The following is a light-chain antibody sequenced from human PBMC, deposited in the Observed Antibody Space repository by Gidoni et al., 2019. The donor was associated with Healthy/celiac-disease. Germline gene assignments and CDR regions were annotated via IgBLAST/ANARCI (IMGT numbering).Light chain of an antibody. CDR2: EVS. CDR3: MESIQLPFT. V-gene: IGKV2D-29*02. J-gene: IGKJ5*01. Sequence: DRAMTRAPLSLSVTPGQPASISCKSSQSLLNSDGKTYLYWYLQNPGQSPPLLIYEVSNRFSEVAERLSGRGSATVFTRAIRSVKEVDVMVYYCMESIQLPFTFGQGTKLEIK. CDR1: QSLLNSDGKTY.